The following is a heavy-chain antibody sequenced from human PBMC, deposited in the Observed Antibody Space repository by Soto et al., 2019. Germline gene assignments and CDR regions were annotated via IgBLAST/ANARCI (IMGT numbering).Heavy chain of an antibody. D-gene: IGHD3-10*01. CDR2: TSISGSII. J-gene: IGHJ4*02. CDR3: AGGRDGGGYSF. Sequence: GGSLRLSCAASGFSFSTYDMNWVRQAPGKGLEWLSYTSISGSIIYYADSVKGRFTVSRDNAKNSLFLQMNSLRAEDTAVYYCAGGRDGGGYSFWGQGTLVTVSS. CDR1: GFSFSTYD. V-gene: IGHV3-48*01.